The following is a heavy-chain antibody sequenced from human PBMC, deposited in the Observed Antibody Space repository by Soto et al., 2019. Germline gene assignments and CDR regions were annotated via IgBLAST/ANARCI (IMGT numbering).Heavy chain of an antibody. CDR3: ARDQGYYDILTGYLDV. D-gene: IGHD3-9*01. Sequence: ESGGGVVQPGRSLRLSCAASGFIFSSYGMHWVRQAPGKGLEWVAVVWYDGSNEYYADSVKGRFTISRGNSKNTLYLQINSLRAEDTAVYYCARDQGYYDILTGYLDVWGQGTTVTVSS. CDR1: GFIFSSYG. CDR2: VWYDGSNE. J-gene: IGHJ6*02. V-gene: IGHV3-33*01.